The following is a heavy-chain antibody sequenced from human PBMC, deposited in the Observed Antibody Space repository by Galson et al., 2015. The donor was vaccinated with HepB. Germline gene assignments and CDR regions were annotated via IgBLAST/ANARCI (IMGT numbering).Heavy chain of an antibody. Sequence: SVKVSCKASGYSYSYTNYGISWVRQAPGQGLEWMGWISVYNGNTNYAQKLQGRVTMTADTSTTTAYMELRSLRSDDTAVYYCARATYYDILTGYPNWFDPWGQGTLVTVSS. J-gene: IGHJ5*02. D-gene: IGHD3-9*01. CDR3: ARATYYDILTGYPNWFDP. CDR1: GYSYSYTNYG. CDR2: ISVYNGNT. V-gene: IGHV1-18*04.